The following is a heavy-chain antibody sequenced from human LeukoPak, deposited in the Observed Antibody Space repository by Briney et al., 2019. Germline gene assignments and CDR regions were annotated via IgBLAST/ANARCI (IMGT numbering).Heavy chain of an antibody. Sequence: SGRSLRLSCAASGFTFSDYYMSWIRQAPGKGLEWISYISTSSAAIYYAQSVKGLFTISRDNAKNSLYLQMNSLRAEDTAVYYCASPGYYDNSGYSFGHWGQGTLVTVSS. CDR2: ISTSSAAI. J-gene: IGHJ4*02. CDR1: GFTFSDYY. D-gene: IGHD3-22*01. V-gene: IGHV3-11*01. CDR3: ASPGYYDNSGYSFGH.